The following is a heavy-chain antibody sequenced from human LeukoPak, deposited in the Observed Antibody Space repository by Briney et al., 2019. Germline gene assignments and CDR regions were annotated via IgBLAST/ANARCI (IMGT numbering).Heavy chain of an antibody. D-gene: IGHD6-19*01. CDR1: GFAFSNHA. CDR3: AKLYSSGWLGLSS. J-gene: IGHJ5*02. CDR2: ISGDGGRT. Sequence: PGGSLRLSCAASGFAFSNHAMSWVRQAPGKGLEWVSGISGDGGRTWYADSVKGRFTISRDNSKNPLYLQMSSLRAEDTAVYYCAKLYSSGWLGLSSWGQGTLVTVSS. V-gene: IGHV3-23*01.